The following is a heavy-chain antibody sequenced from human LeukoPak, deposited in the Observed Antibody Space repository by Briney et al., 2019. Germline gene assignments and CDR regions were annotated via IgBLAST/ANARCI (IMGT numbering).Heavy chain of an antibody. CDR2: IYYSGST. J-gene: IGHJ4*02. D-gene: IGHD5-24*01. CDR3: ARVPDGYNPFVVDY. CDR1: RGSISSGRYY. Sequence: SETLSLTRTVSRGSISSGRYYWSWIHQHPGKGLEWIGFIYYSGSTYYNPSLKSRVTISIDTSKNQFSLKLSSVTAADTAVYYCARVPDGYNPFVVDYWGQGILVTVSS. V-gene: IGHV4-31*03.